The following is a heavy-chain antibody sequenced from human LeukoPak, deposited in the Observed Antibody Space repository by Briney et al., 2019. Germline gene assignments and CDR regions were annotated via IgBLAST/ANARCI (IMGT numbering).Heavy chain of an antibody. D-gene: IGHD3-10*01. CDR2: INHSGST. J-gene: IGHJ5*02. CDR1: GGSFSGYY. CDR3: ARVRAYYYGSGSYYPSNWFDP. V-gene: IGHV4-34*01. Sequence: SETLSLTCAVYGGSFSGYYWSWIRQPPGKGLEWIGEINHSGSTNYNPSLKRRVTISVDTSKNQFSLKLSSVTAADTAVYYCARVRAYYYGSGSYYPSNWFDPWGQGTLVTVSS.